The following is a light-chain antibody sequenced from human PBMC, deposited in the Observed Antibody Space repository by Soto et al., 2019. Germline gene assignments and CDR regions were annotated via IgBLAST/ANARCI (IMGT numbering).Light chain of an antibody. V-gene: IGKV3D-15*01. J-gene: IGKJ5*01. CDR1: QNVFSN. CDR3: QQRSNWPPIT. CDR2: GAS. Sequence: EIVLTHSPATLSVSPWEIASLSCRASQNVFSNLAWYQQKPGQAPRLLIFGASTRASAVPARFSGRGSGTDFTLTISRLQSEDFAVYYCQQRSNWPPITFGQGTRLEIK.